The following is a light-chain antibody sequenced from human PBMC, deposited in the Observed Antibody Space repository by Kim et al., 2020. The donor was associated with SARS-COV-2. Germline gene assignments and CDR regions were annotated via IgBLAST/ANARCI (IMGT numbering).Light chain of an antibody. CDR3: CSYAGSSTYV. V-gene: IGLV2-23*02. Sequence: QSALTQPASVSGSPGQSITISCTGSSSDLGTYDLVSWYQQHPGNAPKLMIYEVSKRPSGVSNRFSGSKSGNTASLTISGLQAEDEADYYCCSYAGSSTYVFGTGTKVTVL. J-gene: IGLJ1*01. CDR2: EVS. CDR1: SSDLGTYDL.